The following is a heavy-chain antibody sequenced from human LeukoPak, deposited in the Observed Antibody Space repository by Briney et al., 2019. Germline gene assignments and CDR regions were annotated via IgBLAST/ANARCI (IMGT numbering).Heavy chain of an antibody. V-gene: IGHV5-51*01. J-gene: IGHJ6*03. CDR1: GYSFTSYW. CDR2: IYPGDSDT. D-gene: IGHD4-17*01. Sequence: GESLKISCKGSGYSFTSYWIGWVRQMPGKGLEWMGIIYPGDSDTRHSPSLQGQVTISADKSISTAYLQWSSLKASDTAMYYCASQGSYGDYNHYYYYYMDVWGKGTTVTVSS. CDR3: ASQGSYGDYNHYYYYYMDV.